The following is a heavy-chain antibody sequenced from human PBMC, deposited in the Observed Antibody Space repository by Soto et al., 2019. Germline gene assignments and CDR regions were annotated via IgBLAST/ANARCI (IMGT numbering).Heavy chain of an antibody. CDR1: GGSISSYY. CDR3: ARVRRWGKYVYYFDY. Sequence: PSETLSLTCTVSGGSISSYYWSWIRQPPGKGLEWIGYIYYSGSTNYNPSLKSRVTISVDTSKNQFSLKLGSVTAADTAVYYCARVRRWGKYVYYFDYWGQGTLVTVSS. D-gene: IGHD3-16*01. J-gene: IGHJ4*02. V-gene: IGHV4-59*01. CDR2: IYYSGST.